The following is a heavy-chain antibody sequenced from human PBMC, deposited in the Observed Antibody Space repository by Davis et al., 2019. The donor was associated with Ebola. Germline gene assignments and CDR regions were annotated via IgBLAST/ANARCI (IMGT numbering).Heavy chain of an antibody. CDR2: IYYSGST. D-gene: IGHD6-6*01. CDR3: ARQSSSSWGDY. Sequence: MPSETLSLTCTVSGGSISSYYWTWIRQPPGKGLEWIGSIYYSGSTYYNPSLKSRVTISVDTSKNQFSLNLSSVTAADTAVYYCARQSSSSWGDYWGQGTLVTVSS. V-gene: IGHV4-59*05. CDR1: GGSISSYY. J-gene: IGHJ4*02.